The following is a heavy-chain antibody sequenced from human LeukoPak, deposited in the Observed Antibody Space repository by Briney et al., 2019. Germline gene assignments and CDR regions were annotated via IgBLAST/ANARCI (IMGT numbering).Heavy chain of an antibody. J-gene: IGHJ4*02. CDR1: GGSISSYY. D-gene: IGHD4-23*01. CDR3: ATAWLPLGNSGRYYFDY. V-gene: IGHV4-59*01. Sequence: SETLSLTCTVAGGSISSYYWSWIRQPPGKGLEWIGYIYYSGSTNYNPSLKSRVTISVDTSKNQFSLKLSSVTAADTAVYYCATAWLPLGNSGRYYFDYWGQGALVTVSS. CDR2: IYYSGST.